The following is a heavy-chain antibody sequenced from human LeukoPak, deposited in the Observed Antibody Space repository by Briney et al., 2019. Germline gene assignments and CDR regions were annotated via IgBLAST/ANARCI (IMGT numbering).Heavy chain of an antibody. CDR2: ISSSGSAI. CDR1: GFSLSSYS. CDR3: VRVKGSYFDY. J-gene: IGHJ4*02. V-gene: IGHV3-48*01. Sequence: GGSLRLSCAASGFSLSSYSINWVRQAPGKGLEWVSYISSSGSAIYYVDSVKGRFTVSRDNAKNSLFLQMNSPRAEDTAVYYCVRVKGSYFDYWGQGALVTVSS. D-gene: IGHD2-15*01.